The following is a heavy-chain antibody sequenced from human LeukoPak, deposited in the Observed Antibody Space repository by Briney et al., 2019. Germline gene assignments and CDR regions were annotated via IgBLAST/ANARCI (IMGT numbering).Heavy chain of an antibody. CDR2: IYYSGST. CDR3: ARGSSHFDY. Sequence: SETLSLTCTVSGGSVSSGSYYWSWIRQPPGKGLEWIGYIYYSGSTNYNPSLKSRVTISVDTSKNQFSLKVSSVTAADTAVYYCARGSSHFDYWGQGTLVTVSS. CDR1: GGSVSSGSYY. V-gene: IGHV4-61*01. D-gene: IGHD6-13*01. J-gene: IGHJ4*02.